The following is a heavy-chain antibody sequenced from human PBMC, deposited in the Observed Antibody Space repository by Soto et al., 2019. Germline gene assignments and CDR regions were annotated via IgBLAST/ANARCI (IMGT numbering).Heavy chain of an antibody. V-gene: IGHV4-61*01. J-gene: IGHJ6*02. D-gene: IGHD6-6*01. CDR3: ASGYSSSSYYYYGMDV. Sequence: TLSLTCTVSGGSVSSGSYYWSWIRQPPGKGLEWIGYIYYSGSTNYNPSLKSRVTISVDTSKNQFSLKLSSVTAADTAVYYCASGYSSSSYYYYGMDVWGQGTTVTVSS. CDR1: GGSVSSGSYY. CDR2: IYYSGST.